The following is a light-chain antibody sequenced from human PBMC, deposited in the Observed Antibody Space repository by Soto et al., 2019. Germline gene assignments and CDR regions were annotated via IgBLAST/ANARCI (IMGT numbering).Light chain of an antibody. Sequence: EIVMTQSPATLSVSPGERATLSCRASQSISTNLAWYQQKPGQAPRLLISGASTRATGIAARFSGSGSGTEFTLTISSLQSEDFAVYYCQHYNNWPPWTFGQGTKVDIK. J-gene: IGKJ1*01. CDR1: QSISTN. CDR2: GAS. V-gene: IGKV3-15*01. CDR3: QHYNNWPPWT.